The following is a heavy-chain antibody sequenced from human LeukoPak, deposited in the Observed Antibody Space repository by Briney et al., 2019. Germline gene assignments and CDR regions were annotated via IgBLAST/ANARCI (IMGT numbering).Heavy chain of an antibody. CDR1: GVSISSSTYY. CDR2: IYYSGST. V-gene: IGHV4-39*01. CDR3: ARRAGSIAAAGTGAYFDY. Sequence: SETLSLTCTVSGVSISSSTYYWGWIRQPPGKGLEWIGSIYYSGSTYYNPSLKSRVTISVDTSKNQFSLKLSSVTAADTAVYYCARRAGSIAAAGTGAYFDYWGQGTLVTVSS. D-gene: IGHD6-13*01. J-gene: IGHJ4*02.